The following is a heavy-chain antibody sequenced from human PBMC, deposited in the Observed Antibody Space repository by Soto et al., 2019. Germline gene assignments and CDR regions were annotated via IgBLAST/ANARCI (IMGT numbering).Heavy chain of an antibody. D-gene: IGHD2-15*01. Sequence: QVQLVQSGAEVKKPGASVKVSCKASGYTFTTYYMHWVRQAPVQGLAWMGISNPSGGSTSYAQKFQGGATMTRDTPTSTVYMELSSLRSEDTAVYYCARVYCSGGSCYGIDYWGQGTLVTVSS. J-gene: IGHJ4*02. CDR1: GYTFTTYY. CDR3: ARVYCSGGSCYGIDY. CDR2: SNPSGGST. V-gene: IGHV1-46*01.